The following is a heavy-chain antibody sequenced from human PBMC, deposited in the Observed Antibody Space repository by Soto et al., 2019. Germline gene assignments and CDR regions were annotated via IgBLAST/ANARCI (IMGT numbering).Heavy chain of an antibody. CDR2: IWPGDSGA. CDR3: ARASGPYPYFDY. J-gene: IGHJ4*02. V-gene: IGHV5-51*01. Sequence: PGDSLKISCQASRYSFTNYWIGWVRQMPGKGLEWMGFIWPGDSGARYSPSFQGQVTISADKSISTAYLHWSSLRASDTAMYYCARASGPYPYFDYWGQGTLVTVSS. D-gene: IGHD3-10*01. CDR1: RYSFTNYW.